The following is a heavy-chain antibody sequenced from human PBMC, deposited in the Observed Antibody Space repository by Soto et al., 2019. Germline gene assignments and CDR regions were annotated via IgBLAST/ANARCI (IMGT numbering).Heavy chain of an antibody. CDR3: ARHGSN. CDR2: ISGSGGTT. V-gene: IGHV3-23*01. Sequence: GGSLRLSCTVSGFTFGSHAMSWVRQAPGKGLECVSGISGSGGTTFYADSVKGRFTISRDNSKKTLYLQMNSLRAEDTAVYYCARHGSNWGQGTLVTVSS. CDR1: GFTFGSHA. J-gene: IGHJ4*02.